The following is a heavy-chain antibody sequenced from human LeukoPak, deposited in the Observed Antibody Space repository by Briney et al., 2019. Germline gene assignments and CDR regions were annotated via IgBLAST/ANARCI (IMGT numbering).Heavy chain of an antibody. J-gene: IGHJ6*02. CDR1: GGSFSGYY. D-gene: IGHD2-15*01. Sequence: SETLSLTCAVYGGSFSGYYWSWIRQPPGKGLEWIGEINHSGSTNYNPSLKSRVTISVDTSKNQFSLKLSSVTAADTAVYYCARGRVVVVVGYYYYYGMDVWGQGTTVTVSS. V-gene: IGHV4-34*01. CDR2: INHSGST. CDR3: ARGRVVVVVGYYYYYGMDV.